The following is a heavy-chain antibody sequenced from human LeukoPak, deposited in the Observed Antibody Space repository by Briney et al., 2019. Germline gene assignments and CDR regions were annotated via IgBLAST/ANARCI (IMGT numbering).Heavy chain of an antibody. D-gene: IGHD2-21*02. CDR2: MYDSGST. J-gene: IGHJ6*03. CDR3: ARDSGGDSTYYYLDI. Sequence: SETLSLTCTVSGGSINSSNYYWGWIRQPPGKGLEWIGSMYDSGSTYYNPSLKSRVTISIDTSKNQFSLKLTSVTAADTAVYYCARDSGGDSTYYYLDIWGKGTTVTISS. V-gene: IGHV4-39*07. CDR1: GGSINSSNYY.